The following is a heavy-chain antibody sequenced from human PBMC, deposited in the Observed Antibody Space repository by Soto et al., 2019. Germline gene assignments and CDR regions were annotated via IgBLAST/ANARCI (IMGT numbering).Heavy chain of an antibody. CDR1: GVTFSGSA. J-gene: IGHJ3*02. CDR3: TIDYYDSSGYYVVRAFDI. D-gene: IGHD3-22*01. Sequence: GGSLRLSCAASGVTFSGSAMHWVRQASGKGLEWVGRIRSKANSYATAYAASVKGRFTISRDDSKNTAYLQMNSLKTEDTAVHYCTIDYYDSSGYYVVRAFDIWGQGTMVTVSS. CDR2: IRSKANSYAT. V-gene: IGHV3-73*01.